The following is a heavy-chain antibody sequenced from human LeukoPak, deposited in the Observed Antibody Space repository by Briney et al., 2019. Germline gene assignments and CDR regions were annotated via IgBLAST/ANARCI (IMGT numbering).Heavy chain of an antibody. Sequence: GGSLRLSCAASGFTFSSYWMHWVRQPPGKGLEWVAFIRYDGSNEYYADSVKGRFTISRGNSKNTLFLQMNSLRTEDTAVYYCAKDFYSGSSPWGQGTLVTVSS. CDR2: IRYDGSNE. V-gene: IGHV3-30*02. D-gene: IGHD1-26*01. J-gene: IGHJ5*02. CDR1: GFTFSSYW. CDR3: AKDFYSGSSP.